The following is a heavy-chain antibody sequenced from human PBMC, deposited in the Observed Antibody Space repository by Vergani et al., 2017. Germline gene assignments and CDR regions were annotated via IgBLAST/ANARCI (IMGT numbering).Heavy chain of an antibody. V-gene: IGHV3-23*04. CDR3: AKDQSYCSSTSCDAFDI. J-gene: IGHJ3*02. Sequence: EVQLVESGGGLVKPGGSLRLSCAASGFTFSSYSMNWVRQAPGKGLEWVSAISGSGGSTYYADSVKGRFTISRDNSKNTLYLQMNSLRAEDTAVYYCAKDQSYCSSTSCDAFDIWGQGIMVTVSS. D-gene: IGHD2-2*01. CDR1: GFTFSSYS. CDR2: ISGSGGST.